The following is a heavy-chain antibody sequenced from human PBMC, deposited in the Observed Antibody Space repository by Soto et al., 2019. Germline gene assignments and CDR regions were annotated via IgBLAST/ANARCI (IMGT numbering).Heavy chain of an antibody. J-gene: IGHJ3*02. CDR1: GHSFTSYW. V-gene: IGHV5-51*01. CDR3: ARGGATTGRDPFDI. CDR2: VYPGDSDT. Sequence: GESLKISCKGSGHSFTSYWIGWVRQMHGKGLEWMGLVYPGDSDTTYSPSFQGQVTFSADKSISNAYLHLNSLEASDTGMYYCARGGATTGRDPFDIWGPGTLVT. D-gene: IGHD1-26*01.